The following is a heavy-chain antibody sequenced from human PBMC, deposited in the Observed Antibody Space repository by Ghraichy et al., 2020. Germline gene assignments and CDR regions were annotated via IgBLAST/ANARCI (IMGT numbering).Heavy chain of an antibody. D-gene: IGHD6-19*01. Sequence: GGSLRLSCAASGFTFSSYGMHWVRQAPGKGLEWVAVIWYDGSNKYYADSVKGRFTISRDNSKNTLYLQMNSLRAEDTAVYYCARDDGAVAGPYDAFDIWGQGTMVTVSS. J-gene: IGHJ3*02. CDR3: ARDDGAVAGPYDAFDI. V-gene: IGHV3-33*01. CDR2: IWYDGSNK. CDR1: GFTFSSYG.